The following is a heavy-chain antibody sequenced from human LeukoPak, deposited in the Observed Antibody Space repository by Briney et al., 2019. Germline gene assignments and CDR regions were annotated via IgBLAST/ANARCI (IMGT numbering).Heavy chain of an antibody. V-gene: IGHV3-23*01. CDR1: GFTFSSYA. CDR3: AKVGSYYDSSGYYLVEYYFDY. Sequence: GGSLRLSCAASGFTFSSYAMSWVRQAPGKGLEWVSAISGSGGSTYYADSVKGRFTISRDNSKNTLYLQMNSLRAEDTAVYYCAKVGSYYDSSGYYLVEYYFDYWGQGTLVTVPS. J-gene: IGHJ4*02. D-gene: IGHD3-22*01. CDR2: ISGSGGST.